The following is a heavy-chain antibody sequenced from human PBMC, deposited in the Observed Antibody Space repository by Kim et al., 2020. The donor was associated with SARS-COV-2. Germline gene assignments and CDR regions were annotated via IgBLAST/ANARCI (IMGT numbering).Heavy chain of an antibody. CDR2: GTP. V-gene: IGHV7-4-1*02. CDR3: ARGPGGMDV. Sequence: GTPTYAQGITGRFVLSLDTSVSTAYLQISSLGAEDTAVYYCARGPGGMDVWGQGTTVTVSS. J-gene: IGHJ6*02.